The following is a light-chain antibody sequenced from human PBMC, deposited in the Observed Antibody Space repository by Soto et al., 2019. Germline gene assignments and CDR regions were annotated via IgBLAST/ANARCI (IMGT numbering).Light chain of an antibody. CDR1: SSDVGDYKY. J-gene: IGLJ2*01. V-gene: IGLV2-14*01. CDR2: EVS. CDR3: NSCTDTTSLI. Sequence: ALTQPASVSGSPGQSITISCTGTSSDVGDYKYVSWYQQHPGKAPKLIIYEVSNRPSGISNRFSGSKSGNTASLTISGLQAEDEADYYCNSCTDTTSLIFGGGTKLTVL.